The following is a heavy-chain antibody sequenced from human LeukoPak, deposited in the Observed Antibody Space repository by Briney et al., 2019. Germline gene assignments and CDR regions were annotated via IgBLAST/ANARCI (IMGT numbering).Heavy chain of an antibody. CDR2: IYYSGST. D-gene: IGHD6-13*01. CDR3: ARFFAGYSSSWLLTHTKGAFDI. V-gene: IGHV4-59*12. J-gene: IGHJ3*02. CDR1: GGSISSYY. Sequence: SETLSLTCTVSGGSISSYYWSWIRQPPGKGLEWIGYIYYSGSTNYNPSLKSRVTISVDTPKNQFSLKLSSVTAADTAVYYCARFFAGYSSSWLLTHTKGAFDIWGQGTMVTVSS.